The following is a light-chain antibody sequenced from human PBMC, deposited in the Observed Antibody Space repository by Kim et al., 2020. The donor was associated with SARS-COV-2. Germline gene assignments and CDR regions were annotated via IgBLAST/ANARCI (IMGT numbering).Light chain of an antibody. CDR3: LQNYNTPYT. V-gene: IGKV1-39*01. CDR2: AAS. J-gene: IGKJ2*01. Sequence: SASGGDRITITCRASETIIRYLYWYQHKPGKAPNLLIYAASTLLSGVPSRFRASGSATDFTLTISSVQPEDFATYYCLQNYNTPYTFGQGTKLEIK. CDR1: ETIIRY.